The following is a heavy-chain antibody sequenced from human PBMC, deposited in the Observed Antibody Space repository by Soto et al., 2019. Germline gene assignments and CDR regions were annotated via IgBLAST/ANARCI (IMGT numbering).Heavy chain of an antibody. CDR2: IYWDDDK. CDR3: AHEIYSYGPDY. Sequence: QITLKESGPTLVKPTQTLTLTCTFSGFSLSISGVGVGWIRQPPGKALEWLAVIYWDDDKRYSPSLKSRLTITKDTSKNQVVLTMTNMDPVDTATYHCAHEIYSYGPDYWGQGTLVTVSS. D-gene: IGHD5-18*01. V-gene: IGHV2-5*02. J-gene: IGHJ4*02. CDR1: GFSLSISGVG.